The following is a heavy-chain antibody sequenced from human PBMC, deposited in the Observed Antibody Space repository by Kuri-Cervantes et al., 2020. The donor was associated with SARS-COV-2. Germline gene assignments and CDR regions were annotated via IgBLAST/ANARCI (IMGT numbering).Heavy chain of an antibody. V-gene: IGHV3-48*03. J-gene: IGHJ5*02. CDR2: ITTSGSAV. CDR3: ARGVTEMYNWFDP. Sequence: GGSLRLSCVASGFTFSSYEMNWVRQAPGKGLEWVSRITTSGSAVYYADSVKGRFTISRDNAKNSLYLQMNSLRAEDTAVYYCARGVTEMYNWFDPWGQGTLVTVSS. D-gene: IGHD5-18*01. CDR1: GFTFSSYE.